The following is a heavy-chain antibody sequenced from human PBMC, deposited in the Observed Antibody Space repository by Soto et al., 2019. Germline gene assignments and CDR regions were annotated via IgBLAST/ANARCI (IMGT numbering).Heavy chain of an antibody. Sequence: GGSLRLSCAASGFTFSSYAMHWVRQAPGKGLEWVAVISYDGSNKYYADSVKGRFTISRDNSKNTLYLQMNSLRAEDTAVYYCARPTYYYDSSGYYPFDYWGQGTLVTVSS. V-gene: IGHV3-30-3*01. CDR3: ARPTYYYDSSGYYPFDY. D-gene: IGHD3-22*01. CDR1: GFTFSSYA. CDR2: ISYDGSNK. J-gene: IGHJ4*02.